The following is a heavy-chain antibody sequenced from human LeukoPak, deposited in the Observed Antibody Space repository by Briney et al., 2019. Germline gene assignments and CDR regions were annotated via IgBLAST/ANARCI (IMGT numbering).Heavy chain of an antibody. Sequence: SETLSLTCAVYGGSFSGYYWSWIRQPPGKGLGWIGEINHSGSTNYNPSLKSRVTISVDTSKNQFSLKLSSVTAADTAVYYCARGPVGNYGDYLADYWGQGTLVTVSS. CDR2: INHSGST. CDR1: GGSFSGYY. CDR3: ARGPVGNYGDYLADY. J-gene: IGHJ4*02. V-gene: IGHV4-34*01. D-gene: IGHD4-17*01.